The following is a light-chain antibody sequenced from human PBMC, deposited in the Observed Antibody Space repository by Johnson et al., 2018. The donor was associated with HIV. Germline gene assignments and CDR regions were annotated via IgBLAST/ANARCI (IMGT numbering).Light chain of an antibody. CDR3: GIWDASLSPL. V-gene: IGLV1-51*02. CDR2: EDN. Sequence: QSVLTQPPSVSAAPGQTVNISCSGNVSNIESYFVSWYQQLPGAAPTLLIYEDNKRPSGIPDRFSGSKSGATATLGITGLQTGDEADYYCGIWDASLSPLFGTGTKVTVL. CDR1: VSNIESYF. J-gene: IGLJ1*01.